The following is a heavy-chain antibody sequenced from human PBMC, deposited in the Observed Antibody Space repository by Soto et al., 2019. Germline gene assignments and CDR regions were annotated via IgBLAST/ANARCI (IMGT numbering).Heavy chain of an antibody. CDR2: ISSSSSYI. J-gene: IGHJ3*02. V-gene: IGHV3-21*01. CDR1: GFTFSSYS. CDR3: ARDRGYSGYGQDYDAFDI. Sequence: GGSLRLSCAASGFTFSSYSMNGVCQAPGKGLEWVSSISSSSSYIYYADSVKGRFTISRDNAKNSLYLQMNSLRAEDTAVYYCARDRGYSGYGQDYDAFDIWGQGTMVTVSS. D-gene: IGHD5-12*01.